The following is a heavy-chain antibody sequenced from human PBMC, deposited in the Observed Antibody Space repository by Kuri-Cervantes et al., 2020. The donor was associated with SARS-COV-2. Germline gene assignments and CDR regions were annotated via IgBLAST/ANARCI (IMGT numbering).Heavy chain of an antibody. J-gene: IGHJ4*02. Sequence: GGSLRLSCAASGFTFSSYSMNWVRQAPGKGLEWVSSISSSSSYIYYADSVKGRFTISRDNAKNSLYLQMNGLRAEDTAVYYCARVPNVVPAAIGGGYWGQGTLVTVSS. V-gene: IGHV3-21*01. CDR3: ARVPNVVPAAIGGGY. CDR1: GFTFSSYS. D-gene: IGHD2-2*02. CDR2: ISSSSSYI.